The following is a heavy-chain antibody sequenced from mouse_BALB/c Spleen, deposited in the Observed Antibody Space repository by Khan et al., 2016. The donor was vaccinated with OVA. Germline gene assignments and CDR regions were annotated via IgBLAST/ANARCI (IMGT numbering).Heavy chain of an antibody. Sequence: EVQLQQSGPELMKPGASVKISCKASGYSFTSYYIHWVKQSHGKSLEWIGYIDPFNGGTSYNPKFKGKATLTVDKSSSTAYMHLSSLTSDDSAVYSCARHGYVACFAYWGQGTLVTVSA. CDR3: ARHGYVACFAY. D-gene: IGHD2-2*01. V-gene: IGHV1S135*01. CDR2: IDPFNGGT. J-gene: IGHJ3*01. CDR1: GYSFTSYY.